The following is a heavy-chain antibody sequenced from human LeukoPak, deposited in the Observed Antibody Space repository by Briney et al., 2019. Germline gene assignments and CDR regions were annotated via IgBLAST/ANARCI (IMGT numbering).Heavy chain of an antibody. D-gene: IGHD3-10*01. V-gene: IGHV4-59*08. CDR1: GYY. J-gene: IGHJ3*02. CDR3: ARWEVRLNAFEM. Sequence: PSETLSLTCAVCGYYWNWIRQPPGKGLEWIGYTHHSGNTLYNPSLKSRVTTSVDTSKNQFSLSLSSVTAADTAVYYCARWEVRLNAFEMWGQGTMVTVSS. CDR2: THHSGNT.